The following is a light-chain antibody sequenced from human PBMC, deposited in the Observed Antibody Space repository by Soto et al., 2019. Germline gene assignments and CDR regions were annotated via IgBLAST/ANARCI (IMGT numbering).Light chain of an antibody. J-gene: IGKJ4*01. CDR1: QGVSIF. V-gene: IGKV1D-13*01. CDR2: DAS. CDR3: QQFNNYPLT. Sequence: AVQLTQSPSSLSASAGDRVTITCRASQGVSIFLAWYQQKPGKAPKLLIYDASSLESGVPSRFSGSGSGTDFTLTISSLQPEDFATYYCQQFNNYPLTFGGGTQVEIK.